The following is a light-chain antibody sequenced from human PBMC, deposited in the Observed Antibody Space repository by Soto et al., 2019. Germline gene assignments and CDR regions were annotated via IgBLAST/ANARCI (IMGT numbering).Light chain of an antibody. V-gene: IGLV1-40*01. CDR1: SSNIGAGYG. CDR2: GNS. Sequence: QSVLTQPPSVSGAPGQRVTMSCTGSSSNIGAGYGVHWYQQLPGTAPRLLIYGNSNRPSGVPDRFSGSKSGTSASLAITGLQAEDEADYYCQSYDSSLSGSRVFGGGTKLTVL. CDR3: QSYDSSLSGSRV. J-gene: IGLJ2*01.